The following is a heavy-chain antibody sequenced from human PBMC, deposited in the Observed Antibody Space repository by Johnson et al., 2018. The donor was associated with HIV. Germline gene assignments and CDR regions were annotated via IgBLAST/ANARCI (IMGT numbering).Heavy chain of an antibody. J-gene: IGHJ3*02. CDR2: IKQDGSEK. Sequence: MLLVESGGGLVQPGGSLRLSCAASGFTFSSYWMSWVRQAPGKGLEWVANIKQDGSEKYYVDSVKGRFTISRDNAKNSLYLQMNSLRAEDTAVYYCARVNEDLLYALDIWGQGTMVTVS. CDR1: GFTFSSYW. V-gene: IGHV3-7*05. CDR3: ARVNEDLLYALDI. D-gene: IGHD1-1*01.